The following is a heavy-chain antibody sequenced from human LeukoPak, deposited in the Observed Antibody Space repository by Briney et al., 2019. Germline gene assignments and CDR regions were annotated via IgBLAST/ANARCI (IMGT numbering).Heavy chain of an antibody. CDR3: ARETRNSGSDYAIDY. CDR2: INSDGSSI. Sequence: GGSLRLSCAASGFTFSSYWMHWARQAPGKGLVWVSRINSDGSSISYADSVKGRFTISRDNAKNTLYLQMNSLRAEDTAVYYCARETRNSGSDYAIDYWGERTLHTVSS. CDR1: GFTFSSYW. J-gene: IGHJ4*02. V-gene: IGHV3-74*01. D-gene: IGHD5-12*01.